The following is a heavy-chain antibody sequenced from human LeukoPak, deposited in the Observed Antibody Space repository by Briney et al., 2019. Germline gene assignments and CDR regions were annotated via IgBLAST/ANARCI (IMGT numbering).Heavy chain of an antibody. CDR3: ARVVDWLDAFDI. D-gene: IGHD3-9*01. CDR2: INPNSGGT. CDR1: GYTFTGYY. V-gene: IGHV1-2*02. J-gene: IGHJ3*02. Sequence: ASVKVSCEASGYTFTGYYMHWVRQASGQGLEWMGWINPNSGGTNYAQKFQGRVTMTRDTSISTAYMELSRLRSDDTAVYYCARVVDWLDAFDIWGQGTMVTVSS.